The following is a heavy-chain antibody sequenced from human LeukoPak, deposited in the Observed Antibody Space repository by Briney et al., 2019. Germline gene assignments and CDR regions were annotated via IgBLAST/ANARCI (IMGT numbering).Heavy chain of an antibody. J-gene: IGHJ4*02. D-gene: IGHD4-17*01. CDR2: IYYSGGT. CDR3: ARPSYGDYLDY. CDR1: GGSFSSTNYY. Sequence: SETLSLTCSVSGGSFSSTNYYWSWIRQPPGKGLEWIGTIYYSGGTLFNPSLKSQVTMSVDTSKNQFSLKLNSVTAADTAVYYCARPSYGDYLDYWGQGTLVTVSS. V-gene: IGHV4-39*07.